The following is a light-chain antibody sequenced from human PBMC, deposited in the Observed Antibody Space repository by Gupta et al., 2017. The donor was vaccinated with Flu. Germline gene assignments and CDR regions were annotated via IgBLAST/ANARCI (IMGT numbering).Light chain of an antibody. CDR3: QQTYSTPWT. CDR2: AAS. Sequence: PSSLSASVGDRVTITCRASQSISSYLNWYQQKPGKAPKLLIFAASSLQSGVPSRFSGSGSGTDFTLTISSLQPEDFATYYCQQTYSTPWTFGLGTKVEI. CDR1: QSISSY. J-gene: IGKJ1*01. V-gene: IGKV1-39*01.